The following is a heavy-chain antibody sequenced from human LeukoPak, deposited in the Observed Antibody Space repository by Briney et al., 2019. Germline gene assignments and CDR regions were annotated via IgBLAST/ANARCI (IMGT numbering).Heavy chain of an antibody. V-gene: IGHV4-4*02. Sequence: PSGTLSLTCAVSGGSISSSNWWSWVRQPPGKGLEWIGEIYHSGSTNYNPSLKSRVTISVDTSKNQFSLNLTSVTAADTAVYYCARDRSPGVVRGAYFDSWGQGTLVTVSS. CDR3: ARDRSPGVVRGAYFDS. CDR1: GGSISSSNW. J-gene: IGHJ4*02. CDR2: IYHSGST. D-gene: IGHD3-10*01.